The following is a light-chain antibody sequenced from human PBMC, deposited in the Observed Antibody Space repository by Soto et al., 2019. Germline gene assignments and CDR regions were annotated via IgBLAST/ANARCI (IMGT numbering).Light chain of an antibody. CDR1: SSDVGSYNL. J-gene: IGLJ2*01. Sequence: QSALTQPASVSGSPGQSITISCTGTSSDVGSYNLVSWYQQHPGKAPKLMIYEGSKRPSGVSNRFSGSKSGNTASLTISGLRAEDEADYYCSSYAVSTPLVIFGGGTKLTVL. CDR2: EGS. V-gene: IGLV2-14*02. CDR3: SSYAVSTPLVI.